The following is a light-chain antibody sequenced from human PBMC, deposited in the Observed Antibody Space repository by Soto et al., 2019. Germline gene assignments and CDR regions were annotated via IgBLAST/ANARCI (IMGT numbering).Light chain of an antibody. CDR3: QERTGWPPWT. V-gene: IGKV3-11*01. CDR1: GRLSSVY. J-gene: IGKJ1*01. CDR2: GAS. Sequence: VSTLAPGTVSLSPSARATLSCRATGRLSSVYLARYQQRPGPPPRLIIYGASNRATGIPDRFSGSGSGTEFTLTISSLEPEDFAVYYCQERTGWPPWTFGQGGKV.